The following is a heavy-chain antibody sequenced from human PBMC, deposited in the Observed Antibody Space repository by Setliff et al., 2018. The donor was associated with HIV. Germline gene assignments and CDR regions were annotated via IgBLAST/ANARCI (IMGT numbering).Heavy chain of an antibody. D-gene: IGHD6-13*01. CDR2: ISDDGSAK. J-gene: IGHJ4*02. Sequence: GGSLRLSCAASGFNFNNHAMHWVRQAPGKGPECVAVISDDGSAKYYGDSVKGRFTISRDNSKDTLYLDLNSLRSEDTAVYYCAKNLYSSRWSPLDYWGQGTLVTVSS. CDR3: AKNLYSSRWSPLDY. CDR1: GFNFNNHA. V-gene: IGHV3-30*04.